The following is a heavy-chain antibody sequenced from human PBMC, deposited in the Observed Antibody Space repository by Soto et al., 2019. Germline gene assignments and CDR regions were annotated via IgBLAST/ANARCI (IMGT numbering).Heavy chain of an antibody. D-gene: IGHD3-22*01. J-gene: IGHJ5*02. CDR2: IIPIFGTA. Sequence: QVQLVQSGAEVKKPGSSVKVSCTASGGTFSSYAISWVRQAPGQGLEWMGGIIPIFGTANYAQKFQGRVTITADESTSTAYMELSSLRSEDTAVYYCARGRATYYYDSSGPWGGGRGFGPWGQGTLVTVSS. CDR3: ARGRATYYYDSSGPWGGGRGFGP. V-gene: IGHV1-69*01. CDR1: GGTFSSYA.